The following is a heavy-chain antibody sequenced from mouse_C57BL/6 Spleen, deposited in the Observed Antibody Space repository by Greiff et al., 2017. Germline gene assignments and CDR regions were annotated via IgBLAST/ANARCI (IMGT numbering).Heavy chain of an antibody. CDR1: GFNIKDYY. D-gene: IGHD2-3*01. V-gene: IGHV14-1*01. J-gene: IGHJ3*01. Sequence: EVQLQQSGAELVRPGASVKLSCTASGFNIKDYYMHWVKQRPEQGPEWIGRIDPEDGDTEYAPKFQGKATMTADTSSNTAYLQLSSLTSEDTAVYYCTRDSYDGYSAWFAYWGQGTLVTVSA. CDR3: TRDSYDGYSAWFAY. CDR2: IDPEDGDT.